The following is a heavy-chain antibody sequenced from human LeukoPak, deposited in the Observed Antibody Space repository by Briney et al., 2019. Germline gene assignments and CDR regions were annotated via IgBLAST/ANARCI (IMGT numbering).Heavy chain of an antibody. CDR1: GGTFNSYA. V-gene: IGHV1-69*04. CDR3: ARAILGYCSSTSCWPEDI. CDR2: IIPILGIA. D-gene: IGHD2-2*01. J-gene: IGHJ3*02. Sequence: SVKVSCKASGGTFNSYAISWVRQAPGQGLEWMGRIIPILGIANYAQKFQGRVTITADKSTSTAYMELSSLRSEDTAVYYCARAILGYCSSTSCWPEDIWGQGTMVTVS.